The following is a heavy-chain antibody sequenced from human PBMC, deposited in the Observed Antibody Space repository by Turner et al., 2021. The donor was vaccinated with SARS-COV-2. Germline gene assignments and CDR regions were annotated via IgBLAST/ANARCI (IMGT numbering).Heavy chain of an antibody. Sequence: QVQLQESGPGLVKPSETLSLTCTGSGGSIRSYYWSWIRPPPGKGLEWIGYIYYSGSTKYNPSLKSRVTISVDTSKNQFSLKLSSVTAADTAVYYCARDQAYCGGDCYDYYYYYGMDVWGQGTTVTVSS. CDR3: ARDQAYCGGDCYDYYYYYGMDV. V-gene: IGHV4-59*01. D-gene: IGHD2-21*02. CDR2: IYYSGST. CDR1: GGSIRSYY. J-gene: IGHJ6*02.